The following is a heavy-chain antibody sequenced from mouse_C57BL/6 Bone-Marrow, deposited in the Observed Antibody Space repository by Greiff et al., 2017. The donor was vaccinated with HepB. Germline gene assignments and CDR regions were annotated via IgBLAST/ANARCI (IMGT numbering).Heavy chain of an antibody. D-gene: IGHD1-1*01. CDR2: IRNKANGYTT. CDR3: ARYPYYYGCAMDY. V-gene: IGHV7-3*01. CDR1: GFTFTDYY. J-gene: IGHJ4*01. Sequence: EVKVVESGGGLVQPGGSLSLSCAASGFTFTDYYMSWVRQPPGKALEWLGFIRNKANGYTTEYSASVKGRFTISRDNSQSILYLQMNALRAEDSATYYCARYPYYYGCAMDYWGQGTSVTVSS.